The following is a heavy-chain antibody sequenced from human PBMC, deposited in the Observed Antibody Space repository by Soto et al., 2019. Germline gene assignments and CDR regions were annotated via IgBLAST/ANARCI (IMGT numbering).Heavy chain of an antibody. D-gene: IGHD4-17*01. CDR1: GLTFSSDA. V-gene: IGHV3-30-3*01. Sequence: QVQLVESGGGVVQPGRSLRLSCAASGLTFSSDAMHWVRQAPGRGLEWVAVISYDGINIHYADSVKGRFTISRDNSKTTLYLQMNSLRGEYTAVYFCARDLSGDYGSLWFDPWGQGTLVTVSS. J-gene: IGHJ5*02. CDR3: ARDLSGDYGSLWFDP. CDR2: ISYDGINI.